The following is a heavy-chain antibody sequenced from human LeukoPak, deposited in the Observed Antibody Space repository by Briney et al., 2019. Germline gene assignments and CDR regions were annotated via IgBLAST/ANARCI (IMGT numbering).Heavy chain of an antibody. Sequence: ASVKVSCKASGYTFTSYGISWVRQAPGQGLEWMGWISAYNGNTNYAQKLQGRVTMTTDTSTSTAYMELRSLRSDDTAVYYCARDLGDIVVVVAATGFDYWGQGTLVAVSS. CDR2: ISAYNGNT. CDR1: GYTFTSYG. V-gene: IGHV1-18*01. D-gene: IGHD2-15*01. J-gene: IGHJ4*02. CDR3: ARDLGDIVVVVAATGFDY.